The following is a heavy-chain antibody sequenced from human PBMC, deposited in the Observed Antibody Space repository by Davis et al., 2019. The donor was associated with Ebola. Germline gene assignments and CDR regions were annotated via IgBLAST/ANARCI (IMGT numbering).Heavy chain of an antibody. CDR1: GFTFHDYA. Sequence: PGGSLRLSCAASGFTFHDYAMHWVRQAPGKGLEWVSGISWNSGNMGHADSVKGRFTISRDNTKNFLYLQMNSLRVEDTALYYCARDGGNMSPYWGQGTLVTVSS. CDR3: ARDGGNMSPY. D-gene: IGHD1-26*01. V-gene: IGHV3-9*01. J-gene: IGHJ4*02. CDR2: ISWNSGNM.